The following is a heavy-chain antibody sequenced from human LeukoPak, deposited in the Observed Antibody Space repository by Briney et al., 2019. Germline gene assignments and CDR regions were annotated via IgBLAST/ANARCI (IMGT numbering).Heavy chain of an antibody. CDR1: GGSISRYY. J-gene: IGHJ3*02. D-gene: IGHD3-16*01. CDR3: ARDWGTFRPGEGSAFDI. CDR2: IYTSGTT. Sequence: SETLSLTCTVSGGSISRYYWNWIRQPAGKGLEWIGRIYTSGTTNYNPSLKSRVTMSVDTSKNQFSLKLSSVTAADTAVYYCARDWGTFRPGEGSAFDIWGQGTMVTVSS. V-gene: IGHV4-4*07.